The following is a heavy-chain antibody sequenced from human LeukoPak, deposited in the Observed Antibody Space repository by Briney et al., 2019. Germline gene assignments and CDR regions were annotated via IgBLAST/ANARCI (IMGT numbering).Heavy chain of an antibody. CDR3: ARGPPTLGYCSGGSCYSGTRSNWFDP. CDR1: GGSFSGYY. D-gene: IGHD2-15*01. Sequence: PSETQCLTCAVYGGSFSGYYWSWIRQPPGKGLEWIGEINHSGSTNYNPSLKSRVTISVDTSKNQFSLKLSSVTAADTAVYYCARGPPTLGYCSGGSCYSGTRSNWFDPWGQGTLVTVSS. CDR2: INHSGST. J-gene: IGHJ5*02. V-gene: IGHV4-34*01.